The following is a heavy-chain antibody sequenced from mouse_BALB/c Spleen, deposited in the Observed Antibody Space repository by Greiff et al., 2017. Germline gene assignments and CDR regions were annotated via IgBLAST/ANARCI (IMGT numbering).Heavy chain of an antibody. V-gene: IGHV5-17*02. CDR1: GFTFSSFG. Sequence: EVKLVESGGGLVQPGGSRKLSCAASGFTFSSFGMHWVRQAPEKGLEWVAYISSGSSTIYYADTVKGRFTISRDNPKNTLFLQMTSLRSEDTAMYYCARRRGDGGAMDYWGQGTSVTVSS. CDR3: ARRRGDGGAMDY. D-gene: IGHD3-3*01. J-gene: IGHJ4*01. CDR2: ISSGSSTI.